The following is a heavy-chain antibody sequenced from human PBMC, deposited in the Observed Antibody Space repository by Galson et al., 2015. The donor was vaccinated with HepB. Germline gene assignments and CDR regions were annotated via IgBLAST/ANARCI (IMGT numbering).Heavy chain of an antibody. CDR3: ARGRRGRHYYYMDV. J-gene: IGHJ6*03. Sequence: SLRLSCAASGFTVSSNYMSWVRQAPGKGLEWVSVIYSGGSTYYADSVKGRFTISRDNSKNTLYLQMNSLRAEDTAVYYCARGRRGRHYYYMDVWGKGTTVTASS. V-gene: IGHV3-66*01. D-gene: IGHD3-10*01. CDR1: GFTVSSNY. CDR2: IYSGGST.